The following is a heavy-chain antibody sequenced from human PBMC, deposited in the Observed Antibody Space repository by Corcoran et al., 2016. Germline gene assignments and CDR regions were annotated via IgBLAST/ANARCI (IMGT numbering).Heavy chain of an antibody. Sequence: EVQLVESGGGLVQPGGSLRLSCAASGFSIRNSWVSWVRQAPGKGLEWVANIKQDGSEKHYVAYVKGRLTISRDNAKNSLYLQMNSLRAEDTAVYFCARDGYYYAMDVWGQGTTVTVSS. CDR1: GFSIRNSW. CDR3: ARDGYYYAMDV. CDR2: IKQDGSEK. V-gene: IGHV3-7*03. J-gene: IGHJ6*02.